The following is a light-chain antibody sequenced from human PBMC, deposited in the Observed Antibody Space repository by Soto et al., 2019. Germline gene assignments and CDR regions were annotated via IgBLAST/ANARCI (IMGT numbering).Light chain of an antibody. CDR1: QSVSRN. J-gene: IGKJ1*01. CDR2: DAS. Sequence: EIVMTQSPATLSVSPGGRVSLSCRASQSVSRNLAWYQQKPGQPPRLLLYDASTLQSGVPSRFSGSGSGTDFTLTISRLHPDDFATYYCQQYNTYPWTFGQGTKVDI. V-gene: IGKV3-15*01. CDR3: QQYNTYPWT.